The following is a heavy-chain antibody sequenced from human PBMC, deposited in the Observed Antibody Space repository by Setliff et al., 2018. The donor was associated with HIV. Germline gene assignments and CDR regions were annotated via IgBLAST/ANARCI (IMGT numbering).Heavy chain of an antibody. V-gene: IGHV7-4-1*02. Sequence: ASVKVSCKASGYTFTTYAMNWVRQAPGQGPEWMGWINTNTGNPTYAQGFTGRFVFSLDTSVSTAYLQISSLKAEDTAVYYCTRDHTPPPNYDFWSGQIDLRNIFYYMDVWGTGSPVTVSS. CDR3: TRDHTPPPNYDFWSGQIDLRNIFYYMDV. CDR2: INTNTGNP. CDR1: GYTFTTYA. J-gene: IGHJ6*03. D-gene: IGHD3-3*01.